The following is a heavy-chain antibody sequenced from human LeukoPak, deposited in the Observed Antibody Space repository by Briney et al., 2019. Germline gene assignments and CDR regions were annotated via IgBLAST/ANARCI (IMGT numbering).Heavy chain of an antibody. Sequence: ASVKVSCKASGYTFTSYGISWVRQAPGQGLEWMGWISAYNGNTNYAQKLQGRVTMTTDTSTSTAYMELRSLRSDDTAAYYCARDQSSTKGKGYDIWGQGTMVTVSS. CDR2: ISAYNGNT. CDR3: ARDQSSTKGKGYDI. D-gene: IGHD2-8*01. V-gene: IGHV1-18*01. J-gene: IGHJ3*02. CDR1: GYTFTSYG.